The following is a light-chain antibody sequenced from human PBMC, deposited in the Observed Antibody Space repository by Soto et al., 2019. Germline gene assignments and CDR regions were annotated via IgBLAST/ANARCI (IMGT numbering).Light chain of an antibody. CDR1: QSISSY. J-gene: IGKJ5*01. V-gene: IGKV1-39*01. Sequence: DIQMTQSPSSLSASVGDRVTITCRASQSISSYLNWYQQKPGKAPKLLIYAASSLQSGVPSRFSGSGSGTDFTLTISSLRPEDFATYYCQQGYSTPFTLGQGTRLEIK. CDR2: AAS. CDR3: QQGYSTPFT.